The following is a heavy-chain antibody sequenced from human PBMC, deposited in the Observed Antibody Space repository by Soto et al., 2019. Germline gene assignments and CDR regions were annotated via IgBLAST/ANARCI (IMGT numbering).Heavy chain of an antibody. V-gene: IGHV1-18*01. CDR1: GYTFTSYG. D-gene: IGHD2-2*02. CDR3: VGSIVVGPAAIYRGAGYRHYCYGMDV. Sequence: QVQLVQSGAEVKKPGASVKVSCKASGYTFTSYGISWVRQAPGQGLEWMGWISAYNGNTNYAQKLQGRVTMTTDTSTSTAYMELRSLRSDDTGVYYCVGSIVVGPAAIYRGAGYRHYCYGMDVWGQGTTVTVSS. CDR2: ISAYNGNT. J-gene: IGHJ6*02.